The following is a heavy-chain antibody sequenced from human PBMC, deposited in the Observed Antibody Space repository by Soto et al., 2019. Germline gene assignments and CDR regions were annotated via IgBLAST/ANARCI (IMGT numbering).Heavy chain of an antibody. CDR3: ARDPPIAAADLNWFDP. CDR1: GYTFTSYG. J-gene: IGHJ5*02. D-gene: IGHD6-13*01. Sequence: QVQLVQSGAEVKKPGASVKVSCKASGYTFTSYGIIWVRQAPGQGLEWMGWISAYNGNTNYAQKLQGRVTMTTDTSTSTAYMELRSLRSDDTTVYYCARDPPIAAADLNWFDPWGQGTLVTVSS. CDR2: ISAYNGNT. V-gene: IGHV1-18*01.